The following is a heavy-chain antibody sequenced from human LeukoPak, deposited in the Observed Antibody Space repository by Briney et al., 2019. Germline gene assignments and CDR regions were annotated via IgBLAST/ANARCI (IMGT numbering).Heavy chain of an antibody. CDR1: GGSISSYY. V-gene: IGHV4-59*01. Sequence: SETLSLTCTVSGGSISSYYWSWIRQPPGEGLEWIGYIYYSGSTNYNPSLKSRVTISVDTFKNQFSLKLSSVTAADTAVYYCARVRSSGWYAFDIWGQGTMVTVSS. CDR2: IYYSGST. CDR3: ARVRSSGWYAFDI. D-gene: IGHD6-19*01. J-gene: IGHJ3*02.